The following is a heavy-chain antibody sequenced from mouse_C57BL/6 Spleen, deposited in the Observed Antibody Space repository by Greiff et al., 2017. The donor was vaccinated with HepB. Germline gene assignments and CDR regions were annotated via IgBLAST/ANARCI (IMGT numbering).Heavy chain of an antibody. CDR3: TANWVDFDY. D-gene: IGHD4-1*01. CDR2: IRLKSDNYAT. Sequence: EVKVEESGGGLVQPGGSMKLSCVASGFTFSNYWMNWVRQSPEKGLEWVAQIRLKSDNYATHYAESVKGRFTISRDDSKSSVYLQMNNLRAEDTGIYYCTANWVDFDYWGQGTTLTVSS. CDR1: GFTFSNYW. V-gene: IGHV6-3*01. J-gene: IGHJ2*01.